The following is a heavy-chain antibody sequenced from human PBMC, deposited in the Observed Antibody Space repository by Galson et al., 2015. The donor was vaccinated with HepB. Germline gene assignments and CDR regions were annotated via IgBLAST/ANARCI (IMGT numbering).Heavy chain of an antibody. CDR1: GYTFTGYY. D-gene: IGHD3-3*01. CDR3: VGGGIVRFLVWLPLEYYGMDV. J-gene: IGHJ6*02. Sequence: SVKVSCKASGYTFTGYYMHWVRQAPGQGLEWMGRINPNSGGTNYAQKFQGRVTMTRDTSISTAYMELSRLRSDDTPAYFCVGGGIVRFLVWLPLEYYGMDVWGQGTTVTVSS. V-gene: IGHV1-2*06. CDR2: INPNSGGT.